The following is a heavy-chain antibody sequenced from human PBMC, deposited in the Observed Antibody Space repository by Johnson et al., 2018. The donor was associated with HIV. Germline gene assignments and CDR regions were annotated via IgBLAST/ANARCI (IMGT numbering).Heavy chain of an antibody. CDR2: ISWNSGSI. Sequence: VQLVESGGGLVQPGGSLRLSCAASGFTVNSNYMSWVRHAPGKGLEWVSGISWNSGSIGYADSVKGRFTISRDNAKNSLYLQMNSLRAEDTALYYCAKVPWGYSGYDTAFDIWGQGTMVIVSS. D-gene: IGHD5-12*01. V-gene: IGHV3-9*01. CDR3: AKVPWGYSGYDTAFDI. CDR1: GFTVNSNY. J-gene: IGHJ3*02.